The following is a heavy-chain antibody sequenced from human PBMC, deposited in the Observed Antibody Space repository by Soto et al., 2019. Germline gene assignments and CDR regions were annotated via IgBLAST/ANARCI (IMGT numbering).Heavy chain of an antibody. D-gene: IGHD3-10*01. CDR3: ARHFVAVVIKGWGY. CDR1: GGSIDRSNYY. V-gene: IGHV4-39*01. J-gene: IGHJ4*02. CDR2: TYYNGNA. Sequence: PSETLSRTCNVSGGSIDRSNYYWDWLRQPSGKGLEWIGTTYYNGNAYYNPSLKSRVSMSVDTSKNQFSLKLVSVTAADTAVYYCARHFVAVVIKGWGYWGQGTLVTVSS.